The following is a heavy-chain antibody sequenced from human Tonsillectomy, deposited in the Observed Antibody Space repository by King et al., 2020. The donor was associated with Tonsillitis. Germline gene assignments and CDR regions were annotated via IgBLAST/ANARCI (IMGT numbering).Heavy chain of an antibody. CDR3: ARGRPRFFDSSVSDPRTHAFDI. V-gene: IGHV4-30-2*06. D-gene: IGHD3-22*01. J-gene: IGHJ3*02. CDR2: IHETGST. Sequence: LQLQESGSGLLKPSETLSLTCDVSSGSVNSRGHSWSWIRQSPGKGLEWIGYIHETGSTYYSPSLEGRVAISVDESKNQVSLRLTSVTAADTAVYSCARGRPRFFDSSVSDPRTHAFDIWGQGAMVIVSS. CDR1: SGSVNSRGHS.